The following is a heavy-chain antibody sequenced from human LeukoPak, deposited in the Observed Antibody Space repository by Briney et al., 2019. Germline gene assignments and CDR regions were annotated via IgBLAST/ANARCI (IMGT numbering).Heavy chain of an antibody. Sequence: GGSLRLSCAASGFTFSSYSMNWVREAPGKGLEWVSSISSSSSYIYYADSVKGRFTISGDNAKNSLYLQMNSLTAGDTAFYYCARAIAVPGLDYYYFYMDVWGKGTTVTVSS. J-gene: IGHJ6*03. V-gene: IGHV3-21*01. CDR2: ISSSSSYI. CDR1: GFTFSSYS. D-gene: IGHD6-19*01. CDR3: ARAIAVPGLDYYYFYMDV.